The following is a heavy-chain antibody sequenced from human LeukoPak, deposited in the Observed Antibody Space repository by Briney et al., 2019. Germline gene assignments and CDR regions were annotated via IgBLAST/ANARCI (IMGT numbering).Heavy chain of an antibody. V-gene: IGHV4-30-4*08. D-gene: IGHD5-12*01. Sequence: PSETLSLTCTVSGGSISSGYGSWIRQPPGKGLEWIGYIYYSGSTYYNPSLKSRVTISIDTSKNQFSLKLSSVTAADTAVYYCARVGSGYGNFDYWGQGTLVTVSS. CDR2: IYYSGST. CDR3: ARVGSGYGNFDY. J-gene: IGHJ4*02. CDR1: GGSISSGY.